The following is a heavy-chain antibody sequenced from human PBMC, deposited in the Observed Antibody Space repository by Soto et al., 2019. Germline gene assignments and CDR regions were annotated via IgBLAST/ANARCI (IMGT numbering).Heavy chain of an antibody. J-gene: IGHJ6*03. CDR2: ISSSSSYI. V-gene: IGHV3-21*01. Sequence: LRLSCAASGFTFSSYSMNWVRQAPGKGLEWVSSISSSSSYIYYADSVKGRFTISRDNAKNSLYLQMNSLRAEDTAVYYCARTPLPHCSGGSCYYYMDVWGKGTTVTVSS. D-gene: IGHD2-15*01. CDR3: ARTPLPHCSGGSCYYYMDV. CDR1: GFTFSSYS.